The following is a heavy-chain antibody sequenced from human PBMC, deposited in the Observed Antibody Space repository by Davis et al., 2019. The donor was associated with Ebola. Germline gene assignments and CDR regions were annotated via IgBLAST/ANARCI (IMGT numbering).Heavy chain of an antibody. CDR2: IMPMYGTT. CDR3: ASTRILGDFQH. CDR1: GGTFSDYA. D-gene: IGHD2-15*01. V-gene: IGHV1-69*13. Sequence: AASVKVSCKASGGTFSDYAFSWVRQAPGQGLEWMGGIMPMYGTTKYAQSFQGRVTITADESTTTAYMELSSLTSEDTAVYYCASTRILGDFQHWGQGTLVTVSS. J-gene: IGHJ1*01.